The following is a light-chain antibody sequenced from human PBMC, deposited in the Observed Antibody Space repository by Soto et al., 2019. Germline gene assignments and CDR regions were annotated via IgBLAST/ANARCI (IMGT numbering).Light chain of an antibody. J-gene: IGLJ1*01. CDR3: AAWDDSLNGHV. V-gene: IGLV1-44*01. CDR2: TTN. CDR1: SSNIGTSS. Sequence: VLTQPHSASGTPGQRVTISCSGSSSNIGTSSVHWFQQLPGTAPKLLISTTNQRPSGVPERFSGSKSGTSASLAIGGLQSEDEADYYCAAWDDSLNGHVFGTGTKVTVL.